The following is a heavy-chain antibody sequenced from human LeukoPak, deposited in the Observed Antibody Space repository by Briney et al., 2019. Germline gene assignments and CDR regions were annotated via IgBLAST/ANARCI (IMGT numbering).Heavy chain of an antibody. Sequence: ASVKVSCKASGYTFTSYGISWVRQAPGQGLEWMGWISAYNGNTNYAQKFQGRVTMTRDTSISTAYMEVTRLESDDTAVYYCARQSNKGGFDPWGQGTLVTVSS. J-gene: IGHJ5*02. V-gene: IGHV1-18*01. D-gene: IGHD2/OR15-2a*01. CDR2: ISAYNGNT. CDR1: GYTFTSYG. CDR3: ARQSNKGGFDP.